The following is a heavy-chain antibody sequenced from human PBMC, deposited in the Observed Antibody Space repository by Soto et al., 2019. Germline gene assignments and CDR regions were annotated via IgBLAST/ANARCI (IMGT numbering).Heavy chain of an antibody. CDR3: ARRKERSGPNYFDV. Sequence: ASVKVSGKASGDTFIRYDINFVRQATGQGLEWMGWINPSNGNAGYAQNFRGRVTMTSNTSITTAYTELSGLRYEDTAVYYCARRKERSGPNYFDVWGQGTLVTVSS. CDR1: GDTFIRYD. D-gene: IGHD6-25*01. CDR2: INPSNGNA. J-gene: IGHJ4*02. V-gene: IGHV1-8*01.